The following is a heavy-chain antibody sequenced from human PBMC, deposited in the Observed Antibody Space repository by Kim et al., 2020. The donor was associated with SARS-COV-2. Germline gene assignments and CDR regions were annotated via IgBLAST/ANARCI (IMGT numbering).Heavy chain of an antibody. J-gene: IGHJ4*02. CDR3: AKDYYGGNSYLFDY. D-gene: IGHD2-15*01. Sequence: GGSLRLSCAASGFTFDDYAMHWVRQAPGKGLEWVSGISWNSGSIGYADSVKGRFTISRDNAKNSLYLQMNSLRAEDTALYYCAKDYYGGNSYLFDYWGQGTLVTVSS. CDR1: GFTFDDYA. CDR2: ISWNSGSI. V-gene: IGHV3-9*01.